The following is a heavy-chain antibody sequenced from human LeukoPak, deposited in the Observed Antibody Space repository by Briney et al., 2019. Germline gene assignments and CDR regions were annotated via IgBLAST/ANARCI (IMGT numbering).Heavy chain of an antibody. D-gene: IGHD3-10*01. CDR2: ISYSGST. Sequence: SETLSLTCTVSGGSISSYYWSWIRQPPGKGLEWIGYISYSGSTNFNPSLKSRVTISVDTSNNQFSLNLRSVTAADTAVYYCARDRDYYGSGSYGYFDSWGPGTLVTVSS. CDR1: GGSISSYY. CDR3: ARDRDYYGSGSYGYFDS. V-gene: IGHV4-59*12. J-gene: IGHJ4*02.